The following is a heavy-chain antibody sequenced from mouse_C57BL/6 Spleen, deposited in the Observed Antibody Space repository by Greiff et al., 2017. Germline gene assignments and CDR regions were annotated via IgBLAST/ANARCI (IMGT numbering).Heavy chain of an antibody. V-gene: IGHV1-61*01. Sequence: VQLQQPGAELVRPGSSVKLSCKASGYTFTSYWMDWVKQRPGQGLEWIGNIYPSDSETNYHPKFQDKATLTVDKSSSTAYMQLSSLTSEDSADYYCERRVYGYWFAYWGQGTLVTVSA. CDR2: IYPSDSET. CDR1: GYTFTSYW. J-gene: IGHJ3*01. D-gene: IGHD2-2*01. CDR3: ERRVYGYWFAY.